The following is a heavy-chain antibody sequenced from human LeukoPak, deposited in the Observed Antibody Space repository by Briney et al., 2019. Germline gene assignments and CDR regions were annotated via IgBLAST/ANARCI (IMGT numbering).Heavy chain of an antibody. Sequence: SGRSLRLSCAASGFTFSSYAMHWVRQAPGKGLEWVAVISYDGSNKYYADSVKGRFTISRDNSKNTLYLQMNSLRAEDTAVYYCARVSIVATIFDYWGQGTLVTVSS. D-gene: IGHD5-12*01. V-gene: IGHV3-30*04. CDR2: ISYDGSNK. CDR1: GFTFSSYA. CDR3: ARVSIVATIFDY. J-gene: IGHJ4*02.